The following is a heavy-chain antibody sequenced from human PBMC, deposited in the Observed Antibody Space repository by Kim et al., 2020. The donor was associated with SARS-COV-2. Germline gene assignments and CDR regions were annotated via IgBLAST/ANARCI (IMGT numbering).Heavy chain of an antibody. CDR3: AKDTYYDILTGDAFDI. Sequence: GGSLRLSCAASGFTFDDYAMHWVRQAPGKGLEWVSGISWNSGSIGYADSVKGRFTISRDNAKNSLYLQMNSLRAEDTALYYCAKDTYYDILTGDAFDIWGQGTMVTVSS. CDR2: ISWNSGSI. CDR1: GFTFDDYA. D-gene: IGHD3-9*01. V-gene: IGHV3-9*01. J-gene: IGHJ3*02.